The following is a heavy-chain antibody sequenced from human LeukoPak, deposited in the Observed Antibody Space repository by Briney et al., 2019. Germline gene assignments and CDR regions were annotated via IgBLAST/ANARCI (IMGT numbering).Heavy chain of an antibody. V-gene: IGHV3-23*01. CDR3: AKGGQDYDFWRFDY. CDR1: GFSFSVYA. Sequence: PGGSLRLSCAASGFSFSVYAMSWARQAPGKGLEWVSSISGSAGRTYYTNSVKGRFTISRENFKNTVFLEMSNLGAEDTALYYCAKGGQDYDFWRFDYWGQGNLVIVSS. D-gene: IGHD3-3*01. CDR2: ISGSAGRT. J-gene: IGHJ4*02.